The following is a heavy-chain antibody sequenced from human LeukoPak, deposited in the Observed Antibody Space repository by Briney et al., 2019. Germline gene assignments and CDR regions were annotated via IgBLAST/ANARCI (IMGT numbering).Heavy chain of an antibody. Sequence: SETLSLTCSVSGYSITYSYFWGWIRQSPGQGLEWIGSIHHSGTTYYNPSLKGRVTIEVDTSKNQFSLKLSSVTAADTAVYYCARLGKYYDRPIDYWGQGTLVTVSS. J-gene: IGHJ4*02. CDR1: GYSITYSYF. D-gene: IGHD3-22*01. CDR2: IHHSGTT. CDR3: ARLGKYYDRPIDY. V-gene: IGHV4-38-2*02.